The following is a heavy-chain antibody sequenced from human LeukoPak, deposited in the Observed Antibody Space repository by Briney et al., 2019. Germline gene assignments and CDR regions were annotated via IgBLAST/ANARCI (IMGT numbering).Heavy chain of an antibody. D-gene: IGHD3-22*01. CDR1: GFTFSDYY. Sequence: PGGSLRLSCAASGFTFSDYYMSWIRQAPGKGLEWVSYISSSGSTIYHADSVKGRFTISRDNAKNSLYLQMNSLRAEDTAVYYCARVAYYYDSSGYYYFDYWGQGTLVTVSS. CDR2: ISSSGSTI. J-gene: IGHJ4*02. CDR3: ARVAYYYDSSGYYYFDY. V-gene: IGHV3-11*04.